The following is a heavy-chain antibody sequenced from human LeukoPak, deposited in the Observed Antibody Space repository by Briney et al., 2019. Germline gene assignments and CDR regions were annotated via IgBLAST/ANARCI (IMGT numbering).Heavy chain of an antibody. CDR2: IYYSGSS. D-gene: IGHD4-17*01. Sequence: SETLSLTCAVYGGSFSGYYWSWIRQPPGKGLEWIGYIYYSGSSYYNPSLKSRLTISVDTSKNQFSLKLSSVTAADTAVYYCARRGGYGDYDHSAFDIWGQGTMVTVSS. V-gene: IGHV4-59*08. CDR1: GGSFSGYY. J-gene: IGHJ3*02. CDR3: ARRGGYGDYDHSAFDI.